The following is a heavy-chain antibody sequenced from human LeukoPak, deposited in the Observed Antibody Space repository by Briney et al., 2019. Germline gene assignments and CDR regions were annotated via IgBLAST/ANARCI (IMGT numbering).Heavy chain of an antibody. CDR3: AKAGMTRFDY. CDR1: GFTFSRFA. J-gene: IGHJ4*02. Sequence: PGGSLRLSCAASGFTFSRFAMSWVRQAPGKGLEWVSGCGNGGSAYYADSVKGRFTISRDNSKNTLYLQMNSLRVEDTAVYYCAKAGMTRFDYWGQGIMVTVSS. D-gene: IGHD1-20*01. CDR2: CGNGGSA. V-gene: IGHV3-23*01.